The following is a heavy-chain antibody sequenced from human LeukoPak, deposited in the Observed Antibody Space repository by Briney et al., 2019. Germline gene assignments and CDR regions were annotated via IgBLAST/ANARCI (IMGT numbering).Heavy chain of an antibody. J-gene: IGHJ4*02. CDR1: GFTFSNVL. CDR3: TTDTGDDKQGSYGVSGY. Sequence: GGSLRLPRAASGFTFSNVLMSWVRQAPGKGPEWVGGIISKMEGVVTDYAAPVKGNITTTRDDSKHTLCLRMNTLKTEDTAVYYSTTDTGDDKQGSYGVSGYCGQGSLGTVSS. V-gene: IGHV3-15*01. CDR2: IISKMEGVVT. D-gene: IGHD1-26*01.